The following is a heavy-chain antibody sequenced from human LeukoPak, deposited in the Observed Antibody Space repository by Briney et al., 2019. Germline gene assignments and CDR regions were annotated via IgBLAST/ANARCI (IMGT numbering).Heavy chain of an antibody. V-gene: IGHV3-9*01. CDR3: AKDIGLLWFGEFRYFQH. D-gene: IGHD3-10*01. CDR2: ISWNGGSI. CDR1: GFAFSNYW. Sequence: GGSLRLSCAASGFAFSNYWMHWVRQAPGKGLEWVSGISWNGGSIGYADSVKGRFTISRDNAKNSLYLQMNSLRAEDTALYYCAKDIGLLWFGEFRYFQHWGQGTLVTVSS. J-gene: IGHJ1*01.